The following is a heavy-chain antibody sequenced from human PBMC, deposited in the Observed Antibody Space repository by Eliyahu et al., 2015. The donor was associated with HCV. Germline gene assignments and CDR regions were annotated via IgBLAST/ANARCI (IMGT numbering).Heavy chain of an antibody. CDR1: GGSISXYF. CDR2: IYNSGPT. Sequence: QVQLQESGPGLVKPSETLSLTCTVSGGSISXYFLSWIRQPPGKGLEWIGYIYNSGPTNYNPSLKSRVTIAVDTSKNQLSLKLSSVTAADTAVYYCATEDFDISALLPGPFDIWGQGTVVTVSS. J-gene: IGHJ3*02. V-gene: IGHV4-59*01. D-gene: IGHD3-22*01. CDR3: ATEDFDISALLPGPFDI.